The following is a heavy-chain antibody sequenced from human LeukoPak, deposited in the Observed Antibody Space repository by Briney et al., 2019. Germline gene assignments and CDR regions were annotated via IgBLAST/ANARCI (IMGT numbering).Heavy chain of an antibody. Sequence: ASVKVSCKASGYTFSSSDINWVRQAAGQGLEWMGWMNPNRGSTGYAQKFQGRVTMTRDTSINTAYMELISLRVEDTAVYYCARDKRGEAAADDPFDIWGQGTMVTVSS. CDR3: ARDKRGEAAADDPFDI. V-gene: IGHV1-8*02. J-gene: IGHJ3*02. D-gene: IGHD6-13*01. CDR2: MNPNRGST. CDR1: GYTFSSSD.